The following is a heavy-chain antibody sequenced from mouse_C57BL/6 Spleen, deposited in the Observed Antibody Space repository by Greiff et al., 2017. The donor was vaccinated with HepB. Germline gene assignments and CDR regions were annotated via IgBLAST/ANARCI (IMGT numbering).Heavy chain of an antibody. Sequence: VQLQQSGAELVRPGASVTLSCKASGYTFTDYEMHWVKQTPVHGLEWIGAIDPETGGTAYNQKFKGKAILTADKSSSTAYMELRSLTSEDSAVYYCTRRNWVYYFDYWGQGTTLTVSS. CDR2: IDPETGGT. D-gene: IGHD4-1*01. J-gene: IGHJ2*01. V-gene: IGHV1-15*01. CDR1: GYTFTDYE. CDR3: TRRNWVYYFDY.